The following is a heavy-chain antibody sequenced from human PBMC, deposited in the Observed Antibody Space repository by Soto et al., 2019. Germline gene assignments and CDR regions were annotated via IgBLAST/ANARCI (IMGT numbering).Heavy chain of an antibody. V-gene: IGHV3-23*01. Sequence: EVQLLESGGGLVQPGGSLRLSCAASGFTFSSYAMNWVRQAPGKGPEWVSFISGAGDSTYYADSVKGRSTISRDNSRNTLYLEMNSLRAEDTAIYYCAKRAGDGYRDYWGQGSLVTVSS. CDR1: GFTFSSYA. CDR3: AKRAGDGYRDY. J-gene: IGHJ4*02. D-gene: IGHD5-18*01. CDR2: ISGAGDST.